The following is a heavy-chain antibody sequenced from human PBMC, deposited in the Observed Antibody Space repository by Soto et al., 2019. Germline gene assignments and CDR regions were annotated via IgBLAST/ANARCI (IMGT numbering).Heavy chain of an antibody. Sequence: QVQLQESGPGLVKPSETLSLTCTVSGGSISSYYWSWIRQPPGKGLAWIGYIYYSGSTTYNPSLQSRVTISGDTSKNQCSLKLSSVTAADTAVYYCARGGYCISNSCYGNAFDIWGQGTMVTVSS. J-gene: IGHJ3*02. CDR3: ARGGYCISNSCYGNAFDI. CDR1: GGSISSYY. V-gene: IGHV4-59*08. CDR2: IYYSGST. D-gene: IGHD2-2*01.